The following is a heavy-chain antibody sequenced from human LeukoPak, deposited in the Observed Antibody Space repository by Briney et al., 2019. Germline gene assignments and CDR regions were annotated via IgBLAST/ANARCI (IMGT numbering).Heavy chain of an antibody. D-gene: IGHD3-3*01. CDR1: GYTFTDNY. J-gene: IGHJ5*02. CDR2: INPLSGGP. V-gene: IGHV1-2*02. Sequence: ASVKVSCKASGYTFTDNYIHWVRQAPGQGLEWMGWINPLSGGPMYAQKFQGRVTMTRDTSLSTAYIELNGLKSDDTAIYYCAREGIKIFGGWAPFDPWGQGTLVAVS. CDR3: AREGIKIFGGWAPFDP.